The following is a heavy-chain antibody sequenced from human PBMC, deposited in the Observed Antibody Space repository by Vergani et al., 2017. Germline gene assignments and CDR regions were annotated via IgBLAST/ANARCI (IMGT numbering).Heavy chain of an antibody. CDR2: INHSGST. D-gene: IGHD6-13*01. CDR1: GVSISINHYY. CDR3: ARGGDSSSSWYDY. Sequence: QMQLQESGPGLVKPSETLSLTCSVSGVSISINHYYWSWIRQPPGKGLEWIGEINHSGSTNYNPSLKSRVTISVDTSKNQFSLKLSSVTAADTAVYYCARGGDSSSSWYDYWGQGTLVTVSS. J-gene: IGHJ4*02. V-gene: IGHV4-39*07.